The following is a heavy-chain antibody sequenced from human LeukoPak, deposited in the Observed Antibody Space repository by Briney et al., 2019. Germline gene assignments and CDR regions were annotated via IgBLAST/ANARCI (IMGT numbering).Heavy chain of an antibody. J-gene: IGHJ6*03. D-gene: IGHD3-10*01. CDR1: GDSIYSFY. CDR2: INYNGNT. V-gene: IGHV4-59*01. CDR3: ARAPYGSATNNYYMDV. Sequence: SETLSLTCTVSGDSIYSFYWSWIRQPPGRGLEWIGYINYNGNTNYNPSLKSRVTISVDTSKNQFSLKLSSVTAADTAVYYCARAPYGSATNNYYMDVWGKGTTVTVSS.